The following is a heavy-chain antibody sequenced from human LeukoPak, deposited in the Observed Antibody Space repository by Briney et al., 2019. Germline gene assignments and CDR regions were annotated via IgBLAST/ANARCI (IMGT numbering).Heavy chain of an antibody. CDR3: AREPYYYGSDRDY. J-gene: IGHJ4*02. CDR1: GGSISSYY. CDR2: MYSSGTT. Sequence: SETLSLTCTVSGGSISSYYWSWIRQPAGEGLEWIGRMYSSGTTNYSPSLNSRVTMSADTSKNEISLRLSSVTAADTAVYYCAREPYYYGSDRDYWGQGTLVTVSS. V-gene: IGHV4-4*07. D-gene: IGHD3-10*01.